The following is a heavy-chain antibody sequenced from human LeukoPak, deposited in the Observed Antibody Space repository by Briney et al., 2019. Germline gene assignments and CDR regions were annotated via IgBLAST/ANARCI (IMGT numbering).Heavy chain of an antibody. CDR1: GGTFSSYA. J-gene: IGHJ4*02. D-gene: IGHD3-22*01. CDR3: ARSQTYYYDSSGYGLFDY. Sequence: SVKVSCKASGGTFSSYAISWVRQAPGQGLEWMGGIIPIFGTTNYAQKFQGRLTITADESTSTAYMELSSLRSEDTAVYYCARSQTYYYDSSGYGLFDYWGQGTLVTVSS. CDR2: IIPIFGTT. V-gene: IGHV1-69*13.